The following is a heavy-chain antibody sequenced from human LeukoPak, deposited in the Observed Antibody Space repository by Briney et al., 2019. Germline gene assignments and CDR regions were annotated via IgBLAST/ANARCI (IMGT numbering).Heavy chain of an antibody. CDR2: IYYSGST. CDR3: ARGPSGDAFDI. CDR1: GYSISSGYY. V-gene: IGHV4-38-2*01. Sequence: RSSETLSLTCAVSGYSISSGYYWGWIRQPPGKGLEWIGYIYYSGSTNYNPSLKSRVTISVDTSKNQFSLKLSSVTAADTAVYYCARGPSGDAFDIWGQGTMVTVSS. J-gene: IGHJ3*02.